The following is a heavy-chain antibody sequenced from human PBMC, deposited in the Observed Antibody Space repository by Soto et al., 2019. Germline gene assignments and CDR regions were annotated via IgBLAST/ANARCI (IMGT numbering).Heavy chain of an antibody. Sequence: QVQLQQWGAGLLKPSETLSLTCAVYGGSFSGYYWSWIRQPPGKGLEWIGEINHSGSTNYNPSLKSRVTISVDTSKNQYSLKLSSVTAADTAVYYCARGPGYCSGGSCYPNWFGPWGQGTLVTVSS. CDR3: ARGPGYCSGGSCYPNWFGP. D-gene: IGHD2-15*01. V-gene: IGHV4-34*01. J-gene: IGHJ5*02. CDR1: GGSFSGYY. CDR2: INHSGST.